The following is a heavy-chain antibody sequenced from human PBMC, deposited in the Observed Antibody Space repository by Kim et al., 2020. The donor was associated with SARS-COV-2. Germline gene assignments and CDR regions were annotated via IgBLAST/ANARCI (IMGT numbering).Heavy chain of an antibody. J-gene: IGHJ3*02. CDR3: TRGAVSGNDALGI. CDR2: VSYDGSVK. Sequence: GGSLRLSCKASGFTLTKYAMHWVRQAPGTGLEWVAFVSYDGSVKYYGETVKGRFTISRDTSKNTLFLQLDSLRAEDTAVYYCTRGAVSGNDALGIWGQGSLVTVSS. D-gene: IGHD6-19*01. CDR1: GFTLTKYA. V-gene: IGHV3-30*03.